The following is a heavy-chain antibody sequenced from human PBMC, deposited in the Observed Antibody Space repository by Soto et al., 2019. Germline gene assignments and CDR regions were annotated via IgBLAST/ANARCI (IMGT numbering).Heavy chain of an antibody. V-gene: IGHV3-48*01. J-gene: IGHJ4*02. CDR1: GFTFSSYS. CDR3: ALLGY. CDR2: ISSSSSTI. Sequence: EVPLVESGGGLVQPGGSLRLSCAASGFTFSSYSMNWVRQAPGKGVEWVSYISSSSSTIYYADSVKGRYTIYRDNAKNPLYLQINSLRAEDTAVCYCALLGYWGQGTLVTLPS. D-gene: IGHD2-15*01.